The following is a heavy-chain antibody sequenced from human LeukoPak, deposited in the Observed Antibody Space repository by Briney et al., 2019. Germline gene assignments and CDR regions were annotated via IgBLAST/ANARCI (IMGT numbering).Heavy chain of an antibody. CDR3: ARDQPNYYDSSGFFDY. CDR1: GFTFSSYA. Sequence: SGGSLRLSCAGSGFTFSSYAMSWVRQAPGKGLEWISVMFSGGSTYYADSVKGQFTISRDNSKNTLYLQMNSLRAEDTAVYYCARDQPNYYDSSGFFDYWGQGTLVTVSS. CDR2: MFSGGST. V-gene: IGHV3-53*01. J-gene: IGHJ4*02. D-gene: IGHD3-22*01.